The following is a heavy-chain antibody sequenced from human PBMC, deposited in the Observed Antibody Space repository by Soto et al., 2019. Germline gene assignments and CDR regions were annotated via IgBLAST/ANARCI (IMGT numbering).Heavy chain of an antibody. CDR3: ARVSRRNTLDV. CDR1: GFTFNSYW. V-gene: IGHV3-7*01. Sequence: EVQVVESGGGLVQPGGSLRLSCAASGFTFNSYWMTWVRQAPGKGLEWVANINTDGSQKHSVDSVKGRFTFSTDNGKHSLLLQMSTVSVEDTAVYYCARVSRRNTLDVWGQGTRVTVSS. CDR2: INTDGSQK. J-gene: IGHJ3*01.